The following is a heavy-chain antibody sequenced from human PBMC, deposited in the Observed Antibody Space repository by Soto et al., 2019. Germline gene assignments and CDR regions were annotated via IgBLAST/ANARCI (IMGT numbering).Heavy chain of an antibody. CDR1: GGSISISSYY. Sequence: NPSETLSLTCTVSGGSISISSYYWGWIRQPPGKGLEWIGSIYYSGSTYYNPSLKSRVTISVDTSKNQSSLNLNSVTAADTAVYYCASPPTASLDAFEIWGQGTMVTVSS. CDR3: ASPPTASLDAFEI. J-gene: IGHJ3*02. V-gene: IGHV4-39*01. CDR2: IYYSGST.